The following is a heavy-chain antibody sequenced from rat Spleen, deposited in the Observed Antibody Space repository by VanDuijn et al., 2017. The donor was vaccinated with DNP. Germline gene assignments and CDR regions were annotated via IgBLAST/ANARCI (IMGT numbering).Heavy chain of an antibody. CDR3: ARSDYDGTYFYGWFSY. Sequence: EVQLQESGPGLVKSSQSLSLTCSVTGHSISSSYWAWIRKFPGNKMEWMGYVSHSGNTGYNPSLKSRVSITRDTSKNQFFLHLNSVIAEDTATYFCARSDYDGTYFYGWFSYWGHGTLVTVSS. CDR2: VSHSGNT. CDR1: GHSISSSY. V-gene: IGHV3-1*01. D-gene: IGHD1-12*02. J-gene: IGHJ3*01.